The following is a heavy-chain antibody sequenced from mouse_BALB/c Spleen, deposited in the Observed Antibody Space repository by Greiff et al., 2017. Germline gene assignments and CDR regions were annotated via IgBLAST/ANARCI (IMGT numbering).Heavy chain of an antibody. J-gene: IGHJ2*01. CDR1: GYTFTDYA. D-gene: IGHD1-1*01. V-gene: IGHV1S137*01. CDR2: ISTYYGDA. CDR3: ARSSTTVVADY. Sequence: QVQLQQSGAELVRPGVSVKISCKGSGYTFTDYAMHWVKQSHAKSLEWIGVISTYYGDASYNQKFKGKATMTVDKSSSTAYMELARLTSEDSAIYYCARSSTTVVADYWGQGTTLTVSS.